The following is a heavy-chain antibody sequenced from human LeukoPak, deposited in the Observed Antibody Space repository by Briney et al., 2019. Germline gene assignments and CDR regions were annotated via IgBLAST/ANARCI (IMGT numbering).Heavy chain of an antibody. CDR1: GGTFSSYA. J-gene: IGHJ3*02. D-gene: IGHD2/OR15-2a*01. Sequence: SVKVSCKASGGTFSSYAISWVRQAPGQGLEWMGGIIPISGTANYAQKFQGRVTITTDESTSTAYMELSSLRSEDTAVYYCASSMTYDAFDIWGQGTMVTVSS. CDR3: ASSMTYDAFDI. V-gene: IGHV1-69*05. CDR2: IIPISGTA.